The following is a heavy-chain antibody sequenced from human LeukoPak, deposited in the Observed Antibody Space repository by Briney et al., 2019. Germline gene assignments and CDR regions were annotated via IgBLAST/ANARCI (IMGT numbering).Heavy chain of an antibody. CDR3: ERINWQLDHYFDY. CDR1: GFIFSTYW. J-gene: IGHJ4*02. D-gene: IGHD6-6*01. CDR2: INSDGSGT. V-gene: IGHV3-74*01. Sequence: QPAGSLRLSCAASGFIFSTYWMHWVRQAPGKGLVWVSHINSDGSGTDYADSVKGRFSISRDNGKNTVYLQMNSLRAEDTDVYYCERINWQLDHYFDYWGQGTPVTVSS.